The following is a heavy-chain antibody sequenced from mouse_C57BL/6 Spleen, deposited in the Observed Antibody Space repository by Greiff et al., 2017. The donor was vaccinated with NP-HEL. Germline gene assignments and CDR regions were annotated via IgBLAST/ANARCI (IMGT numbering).Heavy chain of an antibody. CDR2: ISDGGSYT. V-gene: IGHV5-4*01. J-gene: IGHJ2*01. Sequence: EVQVVESGGGLVKPGGSLKLSCAASGFTFSSYAMSWVRQTPEKRLEWVAPISDGGSYTYYPDNVKGRFTISRDNAKNNLYLQMSHLKSEDTAMYYCARESVRRDYFDDWGQGTTLTVSS. CDR1: GFTFSSYA. CDR3: ARESVRRDYFDD.